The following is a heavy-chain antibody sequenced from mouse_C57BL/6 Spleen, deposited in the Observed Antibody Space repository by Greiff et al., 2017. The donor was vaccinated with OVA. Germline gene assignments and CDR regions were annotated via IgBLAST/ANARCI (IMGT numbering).Heavy chain of an antibody. CDR1: GYTFTSYW. D-gene: IGHD2-1*01. CDR2: IDPSDSYT. V-gene: IGHV1-50*01. Sequence: QVQLQQPGAELVKPGASVKLSCKASGYTFTSYWMQWVKQRPGQGLEWIGEIDPSDSYTNYNQKFKGKATLTVDTSSSTAYMQLSSLTSEDSAVYYCARNYYGNYVWFAYWGQGTLVTVSA. CDR3: ARNYYGNYVWFAY. J-gene: IGHJ3*01.